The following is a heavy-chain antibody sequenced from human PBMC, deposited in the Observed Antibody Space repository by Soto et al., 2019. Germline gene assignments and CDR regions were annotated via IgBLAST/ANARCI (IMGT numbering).Heavy chain of an antibody. CDR3: ARYGVPTSHFKEYYFEY. V-gene: IGHV1-3*01. D-gene: IGHD3-10*01. Sequence: GASVKVSCKASGYTFTSYAMHWVRQAPGQRLEWMGWINAGNGNTKYSQKFQGRVTITRDTSASTAYMELSSLRSEDTAVYYCARYGVPTSHFKEYYFEYWGQGTLVTVSS. CDR2: INAGNGNT. CDR1: GYTFTSYA. J-gene: IGHJ4*02.